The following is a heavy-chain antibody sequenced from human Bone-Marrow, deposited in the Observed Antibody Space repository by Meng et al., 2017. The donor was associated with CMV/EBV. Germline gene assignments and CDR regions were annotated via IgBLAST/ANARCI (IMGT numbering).Heavy chain of an antibody. CDR1: GFIFSHYY. V-gene: IGHV3-11*01. D-gene: IGHD3-22*01. CDR3: TRAGYYDSSGTSVDY. CDR2: ISGSGSTI. Sequence: GGSLRLSCAASGFIFSHYYMTWIRQAPGKGLEWVSHISGSGSTIYYADSVKGRFTISRDNAKKSLYLQMNSLRAEDTAVYYCTRAGYYDSSGTSVDYWGQGTLVTVSS. J-gene: IGHJ4*02.